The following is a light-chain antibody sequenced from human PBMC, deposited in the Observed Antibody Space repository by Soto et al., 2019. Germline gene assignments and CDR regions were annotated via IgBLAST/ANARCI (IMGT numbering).Light chain of an antibody. J-gene: IGLJ1*01. Sequence: QSVLTQPPSVYEAPGQRVTISCNRSSSNIGAGYEAHWYQQVPGTAPKLLIYEDNNRPSGVPDRFSGSKSGTSASLAITGLHAEDEAEYYCQSYDSSLSGYVFGTGTKLTVL. V-gene: IGLV1-40*01. CDR3: QSYDSSLSGYV. CDR1: SSNIGAGYE. CDR2: EDN.